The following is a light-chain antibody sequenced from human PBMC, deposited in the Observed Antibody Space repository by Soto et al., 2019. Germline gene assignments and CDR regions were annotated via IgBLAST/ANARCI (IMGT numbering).Light chain of an antibody. V-gene: IGKV2-30*02. J-gene: IGKJ2*01. Sequence: VLMTQSPLSLPVNLGDPAAISCRSSQSLVHRDGNTYLSWFHQRPGPSPRRLIFYASKRDFGVPDRFSGSGSVSDFTLMISTVKTEDVGIYYCMQGTHWPPYTFGNGTNLEI. CDR2: YAS. CDR3: MQGTHWPPYT. CDR1: QSLVHRDGNTY.